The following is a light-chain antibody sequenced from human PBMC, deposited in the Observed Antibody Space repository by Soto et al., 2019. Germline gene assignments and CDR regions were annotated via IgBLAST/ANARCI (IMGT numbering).Light chain of an antibody. V-gene: IGKV3-15*01. Sequence: EIVMTQSPATLSLSPGERATLSCRASQSVTANLAWYQQRPGQSLRLLIYDASVRATGTPARFSGSGFGTEFTLTISSLQVEDFALYYCQQYNNWPPITFGQGTRLEI. CDR2: DAS. J-gene: IGKJ5*01. CDR1: QSVTAN. CDR3: QQYNNWPPIT.